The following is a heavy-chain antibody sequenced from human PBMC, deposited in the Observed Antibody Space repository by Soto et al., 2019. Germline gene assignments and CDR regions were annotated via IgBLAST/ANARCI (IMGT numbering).Heavy chain of an antibody. CDR3: ANGNRGYSYNFQGFYYYYMDV. D-gene: IGHD5-18*01. J-gene: IGHJ6*03. Sequence: EVQLLESGGGLVQPGGSLRLSCVASRLTFDSYAMSWVRQAPGKGLEWVSGISATGDNTYFADSVKGRFTVSRDNSKNTLNLQMNSLRAEDTAVYFCANGNRGYSYNFQGFYYYYMDVWGKGTTVTVSS. CDR2: ISATGDNT. CDR1: RLTFDSYA. V-gene: IGHV3-23*01.